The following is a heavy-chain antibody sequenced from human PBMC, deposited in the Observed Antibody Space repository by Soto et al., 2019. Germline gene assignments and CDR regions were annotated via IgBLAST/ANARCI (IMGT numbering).Heavy chain of an antibody. CDR3: ARTDITPRPNWFDP. Sequence: PSQTLSLTCAISGDSVSSNTASWNWIRQSPSRGLEWLGRTYFRSKWYNDYAVSVKSRITINPDTSKNQFSLQLNSVTPEDTAVYYCARTDITPRPNWFDPWGQGTLVTVSS. J-gene: IGHJ5*02. D-gene: IGHD1-20*01. CDR1: GDSVSSNTAS. V-gene: IGHV6-1*01. CDR2: TYFRSKWYN.